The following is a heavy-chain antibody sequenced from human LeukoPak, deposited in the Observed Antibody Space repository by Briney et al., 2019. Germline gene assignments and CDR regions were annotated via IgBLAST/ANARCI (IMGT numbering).Heavy chain of an antibody. J-gene: IGHJ4*02. CDR2: IFYNGTT. CDR3: ARGYCSSTTCYKDS. CDR1: GGSISSGDYY. Sequence: SETLSLTCTVSGGSISSGDYYWSWIRQPPGKGLEWIGYIFYNGTTNYNPSLKSRVTISVDTSKNQFSLRLNSVTAADTAMFFCARGYCSSTTCYKDSWGQGTLVTVSS. V-gene: IGHV4-61*08. D-gene: IGHD2-2*01.